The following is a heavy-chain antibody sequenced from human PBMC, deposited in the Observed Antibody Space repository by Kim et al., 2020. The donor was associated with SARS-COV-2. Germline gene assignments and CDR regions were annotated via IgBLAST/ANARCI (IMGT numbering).Heavy chain of an antibody. D-gene: IGHD2-15*01. CDR2: IYYSGST. CDR1: GGSISSYY. CDR3: ASARIGSIAQQYYYYGMDV. V-gene: IGHV4-59*13. Sequence: SETLSLTCTVSGGSISSYYWSWIRQPPGKGLEWIGYIYYSGSTNYNPSLKSRVTISVDTSKNQFSLKLSSVTAADTAVYYCASARIGSIAQQYYYYGMDVWGQGTTVTVSS. J-gene: IGHJ6*02.